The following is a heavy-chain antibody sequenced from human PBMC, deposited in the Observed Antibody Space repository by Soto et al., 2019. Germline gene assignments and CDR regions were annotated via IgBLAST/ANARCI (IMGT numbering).Heavy chain of an antibody. V-gene: IGHV3-23*01. CDR1: GFPFSSRA. J-gene: IGHJ4*01. D-gene: IGHD5-18*01. Sequence: GGSPRLSLATSGFPFSSRAMAWVRPAPGKGLEWVSGISGNGGSTYYADSVKGRFTISRDNSKNSMYLQMNSLRAEDTAVYYCAREVDRALVGSPHYFDYWGQGTLVTVSS. CDR3: AREVDRALVGSPHYFDY. CDR2: ISGNGGST.